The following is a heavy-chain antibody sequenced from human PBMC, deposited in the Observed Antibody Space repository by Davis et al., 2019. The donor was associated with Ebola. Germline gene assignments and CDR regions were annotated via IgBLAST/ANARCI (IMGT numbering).Heavy chain of an antibody. V-gene: IGHV4-39*01. J-gene: IGHJ4*02. Sequence: PSETLSLTCTVSGGSISSSSYYWGWIRQPPGKGLEWIGSIYYSGSTYYNPSLKSRVTISVDTSKNQFSLKLSSVTAADTAVYYCARPGGFWSGYPDWVHWGQGTLVTVSS. CDR2: IYYSGST. CDR3: ARPGGFWSGYPDWVH. CDR1: GGSISSSSYY. D-gene: IGHD3-3*01.